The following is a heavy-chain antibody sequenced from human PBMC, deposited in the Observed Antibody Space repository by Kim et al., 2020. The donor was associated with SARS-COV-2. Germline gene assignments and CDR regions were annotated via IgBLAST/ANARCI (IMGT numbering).Heavy chain of an antibody. CDR1: GFTFSSYG. Sequence: GGSLRLSCAASGFTFSSYGMHWVRQAPGKGLEWVAVIWYDGSNKYYADSVKGRFTISRDNSKNTLYLQMNSLRAEDTAVYYCARDLGDTARACDYWGQGTLVTVSS. V-gene: IGHV3-33*01. CDR3: ARDLGDTARACDY. D-gene: IGHD5-18*01. CDR2: IWYDGSNK. J-gene: IGHJ4*02.